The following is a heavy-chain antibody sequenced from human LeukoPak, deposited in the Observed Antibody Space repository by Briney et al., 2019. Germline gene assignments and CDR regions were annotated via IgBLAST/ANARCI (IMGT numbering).Heavy chain of an antibody. D-gene: IGHD3-9*01. Sequence: GGSLRLSCAASGFTFSSYSMNWVRQAPGKGLEWVSSISSSSSYIYYADSVKGRFTISRDNAKNSLYLQMNSLRAEDTAVYYCARGSLTGYYGPFDYGGQGTLVTVSS. CDR2: ISSSSSYI. CDR1: GFTFSSYS. V-gene: IGHV3-21*01. J-gene: IGHJ4*02. CDR3: ARGSLTGYYGPFDY.